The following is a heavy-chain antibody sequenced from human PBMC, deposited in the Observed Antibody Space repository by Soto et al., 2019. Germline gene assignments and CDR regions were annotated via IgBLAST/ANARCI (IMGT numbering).Heavy chain of an antibody. V-gene: IGHV4-31*03. CDR3: AGIYSGSPGGTLRY. J-gene: IGHJ4*02. Sequence: QVQLQESGPGLVKPSQTLSLTCTVSGGSISSGGYYWSWIRQHPGKGLEWIGYIYYSGSTYYNPSLKNRGTITVDTSKNQFSLKLSSVTAADADVYYYAGIYSGSPGGTLRYWGQGTLVTVSS. D-gene: IGHD1-26*01. CDR1: GGSISSGGYY. CDR2: IYYSGST.